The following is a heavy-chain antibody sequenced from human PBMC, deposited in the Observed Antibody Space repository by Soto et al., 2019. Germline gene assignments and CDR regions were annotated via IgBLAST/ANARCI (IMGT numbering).Heavy chain of an antibody. CDR1: GGSVTNSSYY. V-gene: IGHV4-39*01. CDR2: VYHRGRS. Sequence: SETLSLTCTVSGGSVTNSSYYWGWIRQSPGKGLEWIGSVYHRGRSYSKSSVKSRVTISVDTSKNRFSLSLNSATASDTAVYFCVSQRTTVPTQAYFDYWGPGALVTVS. J-gene: IGHJ4*02. CDR3: VSQRTTVPTQAYFDY. D-gene: IGHD4-17*01.